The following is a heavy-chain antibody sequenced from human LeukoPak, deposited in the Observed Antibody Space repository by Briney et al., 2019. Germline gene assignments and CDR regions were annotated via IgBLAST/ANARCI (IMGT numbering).Heavy chain of an antibody. CDR3: ARRFLTIDNWFDP. D-gene: IGHD3-3*01. V-gene: IGHV4-39*01. CDR1: GGSISSSSYY. CDR2: IYYSGST. Sequence: SETLSLTCTVSGGSISSSSYYWGWIRQPPGKGLDWIGNIYYSGSTYYNPSLKSRVTISVDTSKNQFSPKLSSVTAADTAVYYCARRFLTIDNWFDPWGQGTLVTVSS. J-gene: IGHJ5*02.